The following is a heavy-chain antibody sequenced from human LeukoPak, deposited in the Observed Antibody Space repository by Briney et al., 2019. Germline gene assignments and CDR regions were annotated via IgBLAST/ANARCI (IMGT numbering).Heavy chain of an antibody. Sequence: SETLSLTCAVYGGSFSGYYWSWIRQPPGKGLEWIGEINHSGSTNYNPSLKSRVTISVDTSKNQFSLKLSSVTAADTAVYYCARISGYYFFYWGQGTLVTVSS. J-gene: IGHJ4*02. D-gene: IGHD3-22*01. CDR3: ARISGYYFFY. CDR2: INHSGST. V-gene: IGHV4-34*01. CDR1: GGSFSGYY.